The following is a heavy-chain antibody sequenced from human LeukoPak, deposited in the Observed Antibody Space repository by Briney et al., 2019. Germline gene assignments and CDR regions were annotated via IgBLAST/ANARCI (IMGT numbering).Heavy chain of an antibody. Sequence: SETLSLTCTVSGGSISSSSYYWGWIRQPPGKVLEWIGSIYYSGSTYYNPSLKSRVTISVDTSKNQFSLKLSSVTAADTAVYYCARHDYGDRDAFDIWGQGTMVTVSS. J-gene: IGHJ3*02. D-gene: IGHD4-17*01. CDR2: IYYSGST. CDR1: GGSISSSSYY. CDR3: ARHDYGDRDAFDI. V-gene: IGHV4-39*01.